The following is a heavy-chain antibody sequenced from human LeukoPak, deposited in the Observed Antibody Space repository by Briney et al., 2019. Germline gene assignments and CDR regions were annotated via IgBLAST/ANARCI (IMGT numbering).Heavy chain of an antibody. J-gene: IGHJ6*04. CDR3: ASGYSYGQPSWIYYGMDV. CDR1: GFTFSSYW. CDR2: IKQDGSEK. D-gene: IGHD5-18*01. V-gene: IGHV3-7*03. Sequence: PGGSLRLSCAASGFTFSSYWMSWVRQAPGKGLEWVANIKQDGSEKYYVGSVKGRFTISRDNAKNSLYLQMNSLRAEDTAVYYCASGYSYGQPSWIYYGMDVWGKGTTVTVSS.